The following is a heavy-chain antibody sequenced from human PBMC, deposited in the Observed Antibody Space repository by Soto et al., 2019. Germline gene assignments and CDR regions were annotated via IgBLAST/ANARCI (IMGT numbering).Heavy chain of an antibody. CDR1: GFTFSSYS. CDR2: ISSSSSTI. D-gene: IGHD3-22*01. CDR3: TTDPVTMIVVVPSSG. V-gene: IGHV3-48*01. Sequence: GGSLRLSCAASGFTFSSYSMNWVRQAPGKGLEWLSYISSSSSTIYYADSVKGRFTISRDNAKNTLYLQMNSLKTEDTAVYYCTTDPVTMIVVVPSSGWGQGTLVTVSS. J-gene: IGHJ4*02.